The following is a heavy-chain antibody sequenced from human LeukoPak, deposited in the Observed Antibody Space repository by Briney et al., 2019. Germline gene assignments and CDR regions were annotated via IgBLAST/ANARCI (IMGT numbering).Heavy chain of an antibody. J-gene: IGHJ4*02. CDR3: ARGVEPLAANTLAY. CDR2: LYSDINT. Sequence: PGGSLRLSCAVYGFTVITNDMTWVRQAPGKGLEWVSVLYSDINTKYADCVQGRFTISRDNSKNTLYLEMNSLSPDDTAVYYCARGVEPLAANTLAYWGQGTLVTVSS. CDR1: GFTVITND. D-gene: IGHD1-14*01. V-gene: IGHV3-53*01.